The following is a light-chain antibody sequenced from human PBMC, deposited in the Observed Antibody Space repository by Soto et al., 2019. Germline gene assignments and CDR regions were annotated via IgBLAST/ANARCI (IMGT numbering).Light chain of an antibody. CDR1: QSISSQ. CDR3: HQYNRYSQT. J-gene: IGKJ1*01. CDR2: DAS. V-gene: IGKV1-5*01. Sequence: DIEMTQSPSSLAAAVGDRVTIACGASQSISSQLAWYQQKPGKAPKILIYDASSLESGVPYRFSGRGSGTEFTLTISSLKPDDFDTHHCHQYNRYSQTFGPGTKVDIK.